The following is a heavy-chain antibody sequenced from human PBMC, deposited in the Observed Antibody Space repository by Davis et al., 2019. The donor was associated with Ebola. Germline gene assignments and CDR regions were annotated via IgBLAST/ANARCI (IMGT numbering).Heavy chain of an antibody. Sequence: AASVKVSCKASGYTFTSYGISWVRQAPGQGLEWMGWISAYNGNTNYAQNVQGRVTMTTDTSTSTAYMEVGSLRSDDMAVYYCARAQFPTTSDHWGQGTLVTVSS. V-gene: IGHV1-18*03. CDR3: ARAQFPTTSDH. CDR1: GYTFTSYG. D-gene: IGHD1-1*01. J-gene: IGHJ4*02. CDR2: ISAYNGNT.